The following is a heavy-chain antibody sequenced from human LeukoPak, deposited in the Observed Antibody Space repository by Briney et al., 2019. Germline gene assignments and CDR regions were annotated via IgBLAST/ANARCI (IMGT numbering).Heavy chain of an antibody. Sequence: GGSLRLSCAASGFTFSSHAMSWVRQAPGKGLEWVSAISGSGGGSTYYADSAKGRFTISRDNSKNTLFLQMNSLRAEDTAVYYCAKGNGNLNGRLDYWGQGTLVTVSS. D-gene: IGHD1-14*01. J-gene: IGHJ4*02. CDR2: ISGSGGGST. CDR3: AKGNGNLNGRLDY. CDR1: GFTFSSHA. V-gene: IGHV3-23*01.